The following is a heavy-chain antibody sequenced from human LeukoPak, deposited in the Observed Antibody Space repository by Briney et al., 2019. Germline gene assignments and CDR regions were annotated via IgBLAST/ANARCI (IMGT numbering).Heavy chain of an antibody. Sequence: GGSLRLSCAASGFTFTNYGMHWVRQAPGKGLEWMTVMSYDGSNKYYADSVKGRFTISRDNSKNTLYLQMNSLRAEDTAVYYCARVGRGYSFNVYYFDYWGQGTLVTVSS. V-gene: IGHV3-30*04. CDR2: MSYDGSNK. CDR3: ARVGRGYSFNVYYFDY. CDR1: GFTFTNYG. J-gene: IGHJ4*02. D-gene: IGHD5-18*01.